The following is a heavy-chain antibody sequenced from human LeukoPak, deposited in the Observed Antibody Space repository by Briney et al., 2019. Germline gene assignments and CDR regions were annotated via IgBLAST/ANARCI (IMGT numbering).Heavy chain of an antibody. CDR1: GGSIRGSSFY. D-gene: IGHD1-26*01. J-gene: IGHJ4*02. V-gene: IGHV4-39*01. CDR3: ARHYSATYYRFDN. CDR2: VYYSGTT. Sequence: PSETLSLTCTVSGGSIRGSSFYCDWIRQPPGKGLEWIGTVYYSGTTYYNPSLTSRVTISVDTSKNQFSLKLNSVTAADMAVYYCARHYSATYYRFDNWGQGTLVTVSS.